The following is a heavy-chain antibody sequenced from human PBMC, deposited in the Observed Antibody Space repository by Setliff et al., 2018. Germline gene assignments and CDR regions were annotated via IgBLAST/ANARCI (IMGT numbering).Heavy chain of an antibody. CDR3: ARLGPHCSSTSCYLVLRSYFDY. J-gene: IGHJ4*02. D-gene: IGHD2-2*01. CDR2: IKQDGSEK. Sequence: PGGSLRLSCAASGFTFSDYWMTWVRLAPGKGLEWVANIKQDGSEKYYVDSVKGRFTISRDNAKNSLYLQMNSLRAEDTAVYYCARLGPHCSSTSCYLVLRSYFDYWGQGTLVTVSS. V-gene: IGHV3-7*01. CDR1: GFTFSDYW.